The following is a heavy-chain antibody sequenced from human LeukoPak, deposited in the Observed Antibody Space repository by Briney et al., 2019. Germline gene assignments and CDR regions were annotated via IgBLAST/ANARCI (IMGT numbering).Heavy chain of an antibody. CDR1: GGSISSSSYY. CDR2: IYYSGST. CDR3: AGRQGYYYYGMDV. J-gene: IGHJ6*02. Sequence: SETLSLTCTVSGGSISSSSYYWGWIRQPPGKGLEWIGSIYYSGSTYYNPSLKSRVTISVDTSKNQFSLKLSSVTAADTAVYYCAGRQGYYYYGMDVWGQGTTVTVSS. V-gene: IGHV4-39*01.